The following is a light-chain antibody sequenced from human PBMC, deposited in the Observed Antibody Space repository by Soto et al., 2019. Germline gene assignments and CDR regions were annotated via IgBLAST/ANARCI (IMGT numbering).Light chain of an antibody. V-gene: IGLV2-14*01. J-gene: IGLJ1*01. Sequence: QSVLTQPASVSGSPGQSITISCTGTSSDVGGYNYVSWYQQHPGKAPKLMIYDVSNRPSGVSNRFSGSKSGNTASLTISGLQAEDEADYYCSSYTSSSTSYVFGTGPKVTVL. CDR3: SSYTSSSTSYV. CDR2: DVS. CDR1: SSDVGGYNY.